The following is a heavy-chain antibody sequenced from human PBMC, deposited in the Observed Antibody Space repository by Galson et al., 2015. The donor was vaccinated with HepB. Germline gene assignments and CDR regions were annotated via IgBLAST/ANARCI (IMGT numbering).Heavy chain of an antibody. D-gene: IGHD5-24*01. Sequence: SCKASGGTFSSYAISWVRQAPGQGLEWMGGTIPIFGTANYAQKFQGRVTITADESTSTAYMELSSLRSEDTAVYYCARDSVGMATGPVFDYWGQGTLVTVSS. J-gene: IGHJ4*02. CDR3: ARDSVGMATGPVFDY. V-gene: IGHV1-69*01. CDR2: TIPIFGTA. CDR1: GGTFSSYA.